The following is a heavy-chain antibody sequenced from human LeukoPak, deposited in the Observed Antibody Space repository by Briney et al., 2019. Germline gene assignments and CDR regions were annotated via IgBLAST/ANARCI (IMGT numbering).Heavy chain of an antibody. CDR2: INTDGSST. V-gene: IGHV3-74*01. CDR1: GFTFSSYS. J-gene: IGHJ4*02. Sequence: AGGSLRLSCAASGFTFSSYSMNWVRQAPGKGLVWVSRINTDGSSTSYADSVKGRFTISRDNAKNTLYLQMNSLRAEDTAVYYCARSEAVVVPAAPDYWGQGTLVTVSS. CDR3: ARSEAVVVPAAPDY. D-gene: IGHD2-2*01.